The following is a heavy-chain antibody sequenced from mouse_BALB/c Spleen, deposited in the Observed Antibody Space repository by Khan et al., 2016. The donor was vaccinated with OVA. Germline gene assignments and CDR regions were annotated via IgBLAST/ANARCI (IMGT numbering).Heavy chain of an antibody. D-gene: IGHD2-4*01. CDR2: INPTTGYT. J-gene: IGHJ4*01. CDR1: GYSFTDYW. V-gene: IGHV1-7*01. Sequence: QVQLKQSGAELAQPGASVRMSCKASGYSFTDYWMHWVKQRHGQGLEWIGYINPTTGYTDYYQKFKDKATLTADKSSSTAYMQLSSLTSEDSAVYYCARFMITTNCAIGYWGQGTSVTVSS. CDR3: ARFMITTNCAIGY.